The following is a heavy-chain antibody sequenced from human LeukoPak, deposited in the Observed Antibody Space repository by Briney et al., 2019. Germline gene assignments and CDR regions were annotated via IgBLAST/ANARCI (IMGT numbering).Heavy chain of an antibody. Sequence: GGSXRLSCAGSGLSFSSYSINWVXQAPGKGLEWVSYISSSSSTLYYADSVKGRFTISRDNAKKSLYLQMNSLRAEDTAVYYCAINTPPFDYWGQGTLVTVSS. CDR1: GLSFSSYS. J-gene: IGHJ4*02. CDR3: AINTPPFDY. V-gene: IGHV3-48*04. CDR2: ISSSSSTL.